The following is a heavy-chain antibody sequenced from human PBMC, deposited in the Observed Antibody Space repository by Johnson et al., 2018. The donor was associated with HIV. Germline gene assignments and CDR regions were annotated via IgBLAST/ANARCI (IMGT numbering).Heavy chain of an antibody. Sequence: VQLVESGGGLVQPGGSLKLSCAASGLTFSDSALHWVRQAPDKGLEWVGRIRSKPYSSATAYAASVTGRFTISRDNSKNTLYLQMNSLRAEDTAVYYCAREEGGYYDIWGQGTMVTVSS. V-gene: IGHV3-73*01. CDR2: IRSKPYSSAT. D-gene: IGHD2-8*01. J-gene: IGHJ3*02. CDR1: GLTFSDSA. CDR3: AREEGGYYDI.